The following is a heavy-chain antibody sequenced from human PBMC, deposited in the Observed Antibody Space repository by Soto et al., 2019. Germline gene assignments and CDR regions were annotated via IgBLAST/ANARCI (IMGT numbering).Heavy chain of an antibody. CDR3: AKRQKQQLAYYYYGMDV. V-gene: IGHV1-46*01. J-gene: IGHJ6*02. CDR1: GDTFTSYY. Sequence: ASVKVSCKAPGDTFTSYYMHWVRQAPGHGLEWMGVINPNGGSTRFAQKFQGRVTMTRDTSTSTVYMELRGLTSEDTAVYYCAKRQKQQLAYYYYGMDVWGQGTTVTVSS. CDR2: INPNGGST. D-gene: IGHD6-13*01.